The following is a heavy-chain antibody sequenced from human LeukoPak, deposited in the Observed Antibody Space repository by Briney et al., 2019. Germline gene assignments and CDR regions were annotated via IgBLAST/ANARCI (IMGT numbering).Heavy chain of an antibody. V-gene: IGHV4-39*02. J-gene: IGHJ4*02. CDR3: ASAPRQASIGGLDY. CDR2: ISKTGVT. D-gene: IGHD3-16*01. CDR1: GGSISSSPYY. Sequence: SETLSLTCTVSGGSISSSPYYWGWIRQPPGKGLEWIGAISKTGVTYYNPSLRSRVTIFADTSKNHFSLNLRSVTAADTALYYCASAPRQASIGGLDYWGQGTLVTVSS.